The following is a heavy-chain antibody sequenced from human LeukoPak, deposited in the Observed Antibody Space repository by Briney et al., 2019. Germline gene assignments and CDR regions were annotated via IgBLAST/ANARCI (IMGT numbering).Heavy chain of an antibody. V-gene: IGHV4-4*07. CDR2: IYTSGST. CDR1: GGSISSYY. Sequence: SETLSLTCTVSGGSISSYYWSWIRQTAGKGLEWIGRIYTSGSTNYNPSLKSRVTMSVDTSKNQFSLKLSSVTAADTAVYYCARGRAAASWFDPWGQGTLVTVSS. CDR3: ARGRAAASWFDP. D-gene: IGHD6-13*01. J-gene: IGHJ5*02.